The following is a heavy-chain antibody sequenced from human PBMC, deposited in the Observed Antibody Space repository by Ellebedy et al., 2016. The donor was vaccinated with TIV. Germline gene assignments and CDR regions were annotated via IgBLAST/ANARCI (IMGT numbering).Heavy chain of an antibody. D-gene: IGHD3-10*01. CDR2: IYYSGST. V-gene: IGHV4-31*03. J-gene: IGHJ4*02. Sequence: SETLSLTCTVSGGSISSGGHYWNWIRQHPGKGLEWIGYIYYSGSTYYKPSLESRVSISMDTSKNQFSLKLTSVTAADTAVYYCARGGPPIMMFRGVMDHSDYWGQGILVTVSS. CDR1: GGSISSGGHY. CDR3: ARGGPPIMMFRGVMDHSDY.